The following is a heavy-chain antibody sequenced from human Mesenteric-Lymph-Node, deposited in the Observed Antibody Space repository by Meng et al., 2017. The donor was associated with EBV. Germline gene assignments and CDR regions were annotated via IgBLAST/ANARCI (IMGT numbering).Heavy chain of an antibody. V-gene: IGHV3-30-3*01. Sequence: VQLVESGGGVVQPGRSLRLSCAAFGFTFSSYAMHWVRQAPGKGLEWVAVISYDGSNKYYADSVKGRFTISRDNSKNTLYLQMNSLRAEDTAVYYCARSLYYDSSHFDLWGRGTLVTVSS. CDR2: ISYDGSNK. D-gene: IGHD3-22*01. J-gene: IGHJ2*01. CDR1: GFTFSSYA. CDR3: ARSLYYDSSHFDL.